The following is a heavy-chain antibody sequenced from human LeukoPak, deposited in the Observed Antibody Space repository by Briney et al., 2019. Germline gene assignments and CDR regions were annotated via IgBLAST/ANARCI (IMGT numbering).Heavy chain of an antibody. CDR1: EYTFTGYY. CDR2: INPNSGGT. CDR3: ARDGVDSAVEYYYYYYYMDV. D-gene: IGHD3-10*01. Sequence: ASVKVSCKASEYTFTGYYMHWVRQAPGQGLEWMGWINPNSGGTNYAQKFQGRVTMTRDTSISTAYMELSRLRSDDTAVYYCARDGVDSAVEYYYYYYYMDVWGKGTTVTVSS. J-gene: IGHJ6*03. V-gene: IGHV1-2*02.